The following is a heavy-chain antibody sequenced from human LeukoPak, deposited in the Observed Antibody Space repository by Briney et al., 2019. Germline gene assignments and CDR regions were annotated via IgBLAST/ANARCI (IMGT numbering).Heavy chain of an antibody. CDR1: GFTFSSYE. CDR3: ARDLRGPAGRYFDWLNYFDY. V-gene: IGHV3-48*03. D-gene: IGHD3-9*01. CDR2: ISSSGSTI. Sequence: PGGSLRLSCAASGFTFSSYEMNWVRQAPGKGLEWVSYISSSGSTIYYADSVKGRFTISRDNAKNSLYLQMNSLRAEDTAVYYCARDLRGPAGRYFDWLNYFDYWGQGTLVTVSS. J-gene: IGHJ4*02.